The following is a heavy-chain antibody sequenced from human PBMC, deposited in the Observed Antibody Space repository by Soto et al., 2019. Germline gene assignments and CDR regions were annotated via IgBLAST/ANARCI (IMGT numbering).Heavy chain of an antibody. CDR1: GFTFSDYY. V-gene: IGHV3-11*01. CDR3: AIQSGEYDFGTYYYMDV. D-gene: IGHD3-3*01. J-gene: IGHJ6*03. CDR2: ISSSGSTI. Sequence: GGSLRLSCAASGFTFSDYYMSWIRQAPGKGLEWVSYISSSGSTIYYADSVKGRFTTSRDNAKNSLYLQMNSLRAEDTAVYYCAIQSGEYDFGTYYYMDVWGKGTTVTVSS.